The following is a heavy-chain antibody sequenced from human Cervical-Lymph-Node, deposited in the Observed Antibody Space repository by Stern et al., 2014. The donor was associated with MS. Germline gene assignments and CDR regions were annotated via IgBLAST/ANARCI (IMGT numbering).Heavy chain of an antibody. CDR2: VIPFVGTS. J-gene: IGHJ5*02. D-gene: IGHD3-16*01. CDR1: GG. CDR3: ARGGGDNWFDP. Sequence: VQLVQSGAEVKKPGSSVKVSCKASGGISWVRQAPGQGLEWMGGVIPFVGTSNYAQKFQGRVTITADTATNTAYLELNSLRVDDTAVYYCARGGGDNWFDPWGQGTLVTVSS. V-gene: IGHV1-69*14.